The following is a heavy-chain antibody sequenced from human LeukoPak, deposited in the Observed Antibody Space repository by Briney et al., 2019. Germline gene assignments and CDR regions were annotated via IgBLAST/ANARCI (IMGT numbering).Heavy chain of an antibody. CDR1: GFTFNNYA. Sequence: SGGSLRLSCAASGFTFNNYAMSWVRQAPGKGLEWVSAISGSGGSTYYADSVKGRFTISRDNSKNTLYLQMNSLRAEDTAVYYCARSLLWFGDLDYWGQGTLVTVSS. CDR2: ISGSGGST. D-gene: IGHD3-10*01. V-gene: IGHV3-23*01. CDR3: ARSLLWFGDLDY. J-gene: IGHJ4*02.